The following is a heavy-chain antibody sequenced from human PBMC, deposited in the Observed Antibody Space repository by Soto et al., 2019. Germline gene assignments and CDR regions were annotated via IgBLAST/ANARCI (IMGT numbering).Heavy chain of an antibody. CDR2: IWYDATKK. D-gene: IGHD2-21*02. V-gene: IGHV3-33*01. J-gene: IGHJ4*02. Sequence: GGSLRLSCAASGFTFSTYGIHWVRQAPGKGLEWLSVIWYDATKKYYADSVKGRFTISRDNSKNTVYLRMNSLRAEDTALYYCARDYCGGDCYYFDDWGQGTLVTVSS. CDR3: ARDYCGGDCYYFDD. CDR1: GFTFSTYG.